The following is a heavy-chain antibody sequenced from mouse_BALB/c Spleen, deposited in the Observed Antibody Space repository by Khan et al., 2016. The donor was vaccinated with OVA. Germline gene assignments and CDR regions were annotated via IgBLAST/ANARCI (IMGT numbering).Heavy chain of an antibody. CDR1: GYTFTDFY. J-gene: IGHJ3*01. CDR3: ARSGSGSFGF. V-gene: IGHV1-77*01. CDR2: IYPGSANT. Sequence: QVQLQQSGAELARPGASVKLSCKTSGYTFTDFYINWVKQRTGQGLEWIGDIYPGSANTYYNEKFKGKATLTVDKSSSTAYMQLNSLTSEDSAVYFCARSGSGSFGFWGQGTLVTVSA. D-gene: IGHD2-2*01.